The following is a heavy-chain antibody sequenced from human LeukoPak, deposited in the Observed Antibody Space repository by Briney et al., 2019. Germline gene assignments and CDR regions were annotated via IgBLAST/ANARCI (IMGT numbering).Heavy chain of an antibody. D-gene: IGHD6-19*01. V-gene: IGHV4-34*01. J-gene: IGHJ4*02. CDR2: INDSGNT. Sequence: PSETLSLTCAVSGGSFSGHSWNWIRQPPGKGLEWIGEINDSGNTKYSPSLKSRVTLSVDTSKNQFSLKVNSVTATDTAVYYCARARGAVAIDYWGQGTLVTVSS. CDR3: ARARGAVAIDY. CDR1: GGSFSGHS.